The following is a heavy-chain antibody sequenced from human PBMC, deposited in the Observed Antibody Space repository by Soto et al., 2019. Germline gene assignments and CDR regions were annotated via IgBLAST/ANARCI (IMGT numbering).Heavy chain of an antibody. J-gene: IGHJ4*02. CDR3: ARLVGPGLAGQFDY. Sequence: PSETLSLTCTVSGGSVTSDSYYWSWIRQPPGKGLEWIGCIYYTGGTNYSPSLKSRVTVSLDTSKNQFSLKLTSVTTADTAVYYCARLVGPGLAGQFDYWGQGTLVTVSS. V-gene: IGHV4-61*01. D-gene: IGHD2-15*01. CDR2: IYYTGGT. CDR1: GGSVTSDSYY.